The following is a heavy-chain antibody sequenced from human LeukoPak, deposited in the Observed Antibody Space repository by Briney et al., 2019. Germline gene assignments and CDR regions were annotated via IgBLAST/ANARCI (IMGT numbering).Heavy chain of an antibody. CDR3: ARHGFRSGSYYFDS. CDR2: IYTSGST. J-gene: IGHJ4*02. V-gene: IGHV4-4*09. CDR1: GGSISSNY. D-gene: IGHD1-26*01. Sequence: TSETLSLTCTVSGGSISSNYWSWIRQPPGKGLEWIGYIYTSGSTNYNPSLKSRVTISVDTSKNQFSLKLCSVTAADTAVYYCARHGFRSGSYYFDSWGQGTLVTVSS.